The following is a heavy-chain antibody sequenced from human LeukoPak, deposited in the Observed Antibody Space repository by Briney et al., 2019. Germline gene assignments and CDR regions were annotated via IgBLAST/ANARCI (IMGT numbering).Heavy chain of an antibody. CDR3: ARDLWYGSRSYGYYFDY. V-gene: IGHV3-30*04. CDR2: ISNDGSDD. CDR1: RVAFRSYA. Sequence: PGGSLRLSCPASRVAFRSYAMFWVRQAPGKGLEWVALISNDGSDDYYADSVKGRFTISRDNSKNTLYLQMNSLRTEDTGVYYCARDLWYGSRSYGYYFDYWGQGTLVTVSS. D-gene: IGHD3-10*01. J-gene: IGHJ4*02.